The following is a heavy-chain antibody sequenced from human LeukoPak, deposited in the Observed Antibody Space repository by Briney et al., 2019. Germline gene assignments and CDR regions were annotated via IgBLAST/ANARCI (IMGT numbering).Heavy chain of an antibody. CDR2: ISGSGGST. D-gene: IGHD6-19*01. CDR1: GFTFSSYA. CDR3: AKTSNSYSSGWYPN. Sequence: GGSLRLSCAASGFTFSSYAMSGVRQAPGQGLEWVSAISGSGGSTYYADSVKGRFTISRDNSKNTLYLQMISLRAEDTAVYYCAKTSNSYSSGWYPNWGQGTLVTVSS. V-gene: IGHV3-23*01. J-gene: IGHJ4*02.